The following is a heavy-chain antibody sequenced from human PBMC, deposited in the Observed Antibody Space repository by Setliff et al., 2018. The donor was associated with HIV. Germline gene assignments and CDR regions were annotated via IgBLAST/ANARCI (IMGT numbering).Heavy chain of an antibody. CDR1: GYDFTNYW. Sequence: PGESLKISCKTSGYDFTNYWIVWVRQMPGNGLEWMGTINPRDSDTTYSPSFQGQVTMSVDKSITTAYLQWSSLKASDTGIYYCARRGWGGGWYPDYWGQGTLVTVSS. J-gene: IGHJ4*02. CDR3: ARRGWGGGWYPDY. D-gene: IGHD6-19*01. V-gene: IGHV5-51*01. CDR2: INPRDSDT.